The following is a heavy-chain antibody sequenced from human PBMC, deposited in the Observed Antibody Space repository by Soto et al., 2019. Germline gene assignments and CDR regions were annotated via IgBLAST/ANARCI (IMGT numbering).Heavy chain of an antibody. V-gene: IGHV1-69*13. Sequence: GASVKVSCKASGGTFSSYAISWVRQAPGQGLEWMGGIIPIFGTANYAQKFQGRVTITADESTSTAYMELSSLRSEDTAVYYCARDDPGVEGFWSGYYYWGQGTLVTVSS. CDR3: ARDDPGVEGFWSGYYY. CDR2: IIPIFGTA. J-gene: IGHJ4*02. D-gene: IGHD3-3*01. CDR1: GGTFSSYA.